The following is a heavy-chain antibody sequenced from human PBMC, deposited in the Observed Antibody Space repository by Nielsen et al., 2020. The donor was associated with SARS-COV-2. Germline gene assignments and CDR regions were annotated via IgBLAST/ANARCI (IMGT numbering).Heavy chain of an antibody. CDR2: IRSKTYGETT. D-gene: IGHD6-13*01. Sequence: GESLKISCAASGFTFSSYWMHWVRQAPGKGLEWLGVIRSKTYGETTEYAASVKGRFTISRGDSKGIAYLQMNSLKTEDTAVYYCTREGRQQLFYYYYYGMDVWGQGTTVTVSS. CDR3: TREGRQQLFYYYYYGMDV. CDR1: GFTFSSYW. V-gene: IGHV3-49*04. J-gene: IGHJ6*02.